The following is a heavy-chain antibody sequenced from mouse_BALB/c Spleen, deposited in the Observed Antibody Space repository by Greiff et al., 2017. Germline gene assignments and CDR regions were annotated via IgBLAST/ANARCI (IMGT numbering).Heavy chain of an antibody. D-gene: IGHD2-3*01. V-gene: IGHV1S16*01. CDR3: TKGGDGSRGFDY. Sequence: LQESGAELVKPGASVKLSCKASGYTFTSYYMYWVKQRPGQGLEWIGEINPSNGGTNFNEKFKSKATLTVDKSSSTAYMQLSSLTSEDSAVYYCTKGGDGSRGFDYWGQGTTLTVSS. J-gene: IGHJ2*01. CDR1: GYTFTSYY. CDR2: INPSNGGT.